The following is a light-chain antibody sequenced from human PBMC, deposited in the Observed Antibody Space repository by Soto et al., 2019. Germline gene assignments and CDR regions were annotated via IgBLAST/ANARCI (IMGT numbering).Light chain of an antibody. CDR2: SVT. Sequence: QSALTQPRSVSGSPGQSVTISCSGTNSDVGGYNSVAWYQQKPGEAPKLLLYSVTKRPSGVPDRFSGSKSGNMASLIISGLQAEDEAEYYCCSYAVSSTNYVLGNGTKVTV. CDR1: NSDVGGYNS. V-gene: IGLV2-11*01. CDR3: CSYAVSSTNYV. J-gene: IGLJ1*01.